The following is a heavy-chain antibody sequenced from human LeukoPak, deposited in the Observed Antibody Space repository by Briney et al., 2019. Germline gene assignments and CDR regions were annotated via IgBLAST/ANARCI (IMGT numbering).Heavy chain of an antibody. CDR2: INDSGGST. Sequence: PGGSLRLSCAASGFTFSSYGMSWVRQAPGKGLEWVSAINDSGGSTYYADSVKGRFTISRDNSKNTLYLQMISLRVEDTAVYYCAKSGWQLTSAYYFDYWGQGTLVTVSS. J-gene: IGHJ4*02. CDR1: GFTFSSYG. CDR3: AKSGWQLTSAYYFDY. V-gene: IGHV3-23*01. D-gene: IGHD2-15*01.